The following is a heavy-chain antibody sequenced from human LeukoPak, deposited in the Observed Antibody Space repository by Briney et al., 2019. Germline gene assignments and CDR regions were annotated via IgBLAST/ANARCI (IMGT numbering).Heavy chain of an antibody. J-gene: IGHJ4*02. Sequence: GGSLRLSCAASGFTFSSYGMHWVRQAPGKGLEGVAVISYDGSNKYYADSVKGRFTISRDNSKNTLYLQMNSLRAEDTAVYYCAKDPWYCSGGSCYWYFDYWGQGTLVTVSS. V-gene: IGHV3-30*18. D-gene: IGHD2-15*01. CDR3: AKDPWYCSGGSCYWYFDY. CDR2: ISYDGSNK. CDR1: GFTFSSYG.